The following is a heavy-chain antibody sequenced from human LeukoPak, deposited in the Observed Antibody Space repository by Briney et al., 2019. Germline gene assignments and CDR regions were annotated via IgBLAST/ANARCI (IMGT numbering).Heavy chain of an antibody. V-gene: IGHV3-11*04. J-gene: IGHJ3*02. Sequence: GGSLRLSCAASGFTVSSNYMSWVRQAPGKGLVWVSYISSRSSNKYYADSVKGRFTISRDNAKNSLYLQMSSLRAEDTAIYYCAREGWDLNALDIWGQGTMVTVSP. CDR1: GFTVSSNY. CDR2: ISSRSSNK. CDR3: AREGWDLNALDI. D-gene: IGHD1-26*01.